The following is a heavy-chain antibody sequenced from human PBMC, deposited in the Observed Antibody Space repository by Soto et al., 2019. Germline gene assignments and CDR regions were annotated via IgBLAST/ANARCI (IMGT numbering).Heavy chain of an antibody. CDR1: GFTFSSYG. J-gene: IGHJ4*02. Sequence: QVQLVESGGGVVQPGRSLRLSCAASGFTFSSYGMHWVRQAPGKGLEWVAVIWYDGSNKYYADSVKGRFTISRDNSKNTLYLQMNSLRAEDTAVYYCARDQGSYYDFWSGYYSALDYWGQGTLVTVSS. CDR3: ARDQGSYYDFWSGYYSALDY. D-gene: IGHD3-3*01. V-gene: IGHV3-33*01. CDR2: IWYDGSNK.